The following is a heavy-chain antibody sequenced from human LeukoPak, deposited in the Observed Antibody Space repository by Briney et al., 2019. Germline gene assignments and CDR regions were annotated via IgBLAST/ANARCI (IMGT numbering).Heavy chain of an antibody. Sequence: PSETPSLTCAVYGGSFSGYYWSWIRQPPGKGLEWIGEINHSGSTNYNPSLKSRVTISVDTSKNQFSLKLSSVTAADTAVYYCARGHLTGSTYYFDYWGQGTLVTVSS. J-gene: IGHJ4*02. V-gene: IGHV4-34*01. CDR1: GGSFSGYY. CDR2: INHSGST. D-gene: IGHD3-9*01. CDR3: ARGHLTGSTYYFDY.